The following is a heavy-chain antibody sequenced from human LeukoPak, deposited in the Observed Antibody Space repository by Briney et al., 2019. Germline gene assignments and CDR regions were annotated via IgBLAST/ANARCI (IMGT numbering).Heavy chain of an antibody. J-gene: IGHJ4*02. CDR2: ISGSGGST. D-gene: IGHD3-22*01. CDR1: GFTFSSYA. Sequence: GGSLRLSCAASGFTFSSYAMSWVRQAPGKGLEWVSAISGSGGSTYYADSVKGRFTISRDISKNTLYLQMNSLRAEDTAVYYCARGTNPGAPGGYYPYYFDYWGQGSLVTVSS. CDR3: ARGTNPGAPGGYYPYYFDY. V-gene: IGHV3-23*01.